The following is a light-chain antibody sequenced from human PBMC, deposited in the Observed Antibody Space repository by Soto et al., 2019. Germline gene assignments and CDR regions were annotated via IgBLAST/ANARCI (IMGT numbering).Light chain of an antibody. J-gene: IGKJ2*01. Sequence: EIVLTQSPATLSLSPGERATLSCRASQSVNSYLAWYQQKPGQAPRLLIYDASNRAAGIPVRFSGSGSGTDFTLTISSLEPEDFGVYYCQQRSNWPTFGQGSKLEIK. V-gene: IGKV3-11*01. CDR2: DAS. CDR3: QQRSNWPT. CDR1: QSVNSY.